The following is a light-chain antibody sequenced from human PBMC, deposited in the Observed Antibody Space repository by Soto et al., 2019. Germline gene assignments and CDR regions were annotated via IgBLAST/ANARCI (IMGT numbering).Light chain of an antibody. CDR1: QSVTNSY. CDR2: GAS. CDR3: QQYDSLPRT. Sequence: VLTQSPATLSVSPGERATLSCRASQSVTNSYLAWYQQRRGQAPRLLIYGASHGTTGIPDRFSGSGPGTEFTLTIGRLEPEDFAVYYCQQYDSLPRTFGQGTKVDIK. J-gene: IGKJ1*01. V-gene: IGKV3-20*01.